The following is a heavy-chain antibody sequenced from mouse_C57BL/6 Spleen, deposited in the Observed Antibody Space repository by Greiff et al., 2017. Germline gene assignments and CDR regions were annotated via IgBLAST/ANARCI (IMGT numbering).Heavy chain of an antibody. CDR1: GFNIKDYY. V-gene: IGHV14-2*01. CDR2: IDPEDGET. CDR3: ARERLRPGL. J-gene: IGHJ2*01. D-gene: IGHD3-2*02. Sequence: VQLQQSGAELVKPGASVTLSCTASGFNIKDYYMHWVKQRTEQGLEWIGRIDPEDGETKYAPKFQGKATIPADPSSNTAYLQLSSLTAEDTAVYYGARERLRPGLWGQGTTLTVSS.